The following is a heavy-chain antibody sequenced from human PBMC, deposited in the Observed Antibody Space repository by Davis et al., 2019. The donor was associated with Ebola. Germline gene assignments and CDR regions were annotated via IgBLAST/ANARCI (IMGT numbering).Heavy chain of an antibody. CDR1: GFTFNNYG. CDR3: ARVHEQSAGTDY. D-gene: IGHD6-13*01. CDR2: ISGRDSYI. Sequence: GESLKISCAASGFTFNNYGMNWVRQTPGKGLEWVSSISGRDSYIYYADSVKGRFTISRDNAKNSLYLHMNGLRVEDTAIYYCARVHEQSAGTDYWGQGTLVTVSS. J-gene: IGHJ4*02. V-gene: IGHV3-21*01.